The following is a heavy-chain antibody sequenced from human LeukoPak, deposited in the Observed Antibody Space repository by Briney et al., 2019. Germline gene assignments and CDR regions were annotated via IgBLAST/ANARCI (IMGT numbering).Heavy chain of an antibody. J-gene: IGHJ6*03. CDR3: TRARRYCSGGSCYSGHYYYYYMDV. CDR1: GFTFSGSA. D-gene: IGHD2-15*01. CDR2: IRSKATSSAT. Sequence: GGSLRLSCAASGFTFSGSAMHWVRQASGKGLEWVGRIRSKATSSATAYSASVKGRFTIDRDDSKNTSYLQQNNLKTEDTAVYYCTRARRYCSGGSCYSGHYYYYYMDVWGKGTTVTVSS. V-gene: IGHV3-73*01.